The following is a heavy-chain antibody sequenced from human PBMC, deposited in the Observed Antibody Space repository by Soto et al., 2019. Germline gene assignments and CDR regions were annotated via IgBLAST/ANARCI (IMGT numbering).Heavy chain of an antibody. CDR1: GFTFSSYA. CDR2: ISGSGGST. J-gene: IGHJ4*02. Sequence: GGSLRLSCAASGFTFSSYAMSWVRQAPGKGLEWVSAISGSGGSTYYADSVKGRFTISRDNSKNTLYLQMNSLRAEDTAVYYCAKDLKVYSSSWYCVFWGQGTLGTVFS. CDR3: AKDLKVYSSSWYCVF. V-gene: IGHV3-23*01. D-gene: IGHD6-13*01.